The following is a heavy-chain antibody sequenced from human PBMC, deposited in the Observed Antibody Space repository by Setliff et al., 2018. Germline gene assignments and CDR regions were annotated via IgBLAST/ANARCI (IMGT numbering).Heavy chain of an antibody. Sequence: SETLSLTCAVSGYSISSGNYWGWIRQPPGKGLEWIGSISHSGSAYYNPSLKSRVTISLDMSKNQFSLKLSSVTAADTAMYYCARTLPTYCRDGPCKVGALDIWGQGTMVTVSS. J-gene: IGHJ3*02. CDR2: ISHSGSA. CDR3: ARTLPTYCRDGPCKVGALDI. D-gene: IGHD1-26*01. V-gene: IGHV4-38-2*01. CDR1: GYSISSGNY.